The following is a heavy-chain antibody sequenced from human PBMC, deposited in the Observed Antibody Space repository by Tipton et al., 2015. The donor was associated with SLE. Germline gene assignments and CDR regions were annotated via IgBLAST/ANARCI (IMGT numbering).Heavy chain of an antibody. D-gene: IGHD6-13*01. CDR3: ARDSPGMAAAG. CDR1: DGAIGNEFFY. CDR2: VYPDGST. J-gene: IGHJ4*02. V-gene: IGHV4-61*02. Sequence: TLSLTCTVSDGAIGNEFFYWSWIRQPAGKGLEWIGRVYPDGSTDYSPSLKSRVTISLDTSKNQFSLKLSSVTAADTAVYYCARDSPGMAAAGWGQGTLVTVSS.